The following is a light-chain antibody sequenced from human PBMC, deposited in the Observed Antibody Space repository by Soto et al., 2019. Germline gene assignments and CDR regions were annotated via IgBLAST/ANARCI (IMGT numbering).Light chain of an antibody. CDR2: EVN. V-gene: IGLV2-23*02. CDR1: SSDVGNYNL. CDR3: CSYAGSSTLV. J-gene: IGLJ2*01. Sequence: QSALTQPASVSGSPGQSITISCTGTSSDVGNYNLVSWYQQHPGKAPKLMTYEVNKLPSGISNRFSGSKAGNTASLTISGLQAEDEADYYCCSYAGSSTLVFGGGTQLTVL.